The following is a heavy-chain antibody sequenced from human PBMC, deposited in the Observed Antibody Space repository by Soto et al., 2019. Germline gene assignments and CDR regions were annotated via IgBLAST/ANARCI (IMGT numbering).Heavy chain of an antibody. D-gene: IGHD5-18*01. V-gene: IGHV4-30-2*01. CDR2: IYPSGMP. J-gene: IGHJ4*02. CDR1: GGSISNAAYS. Sequence: PSETLSLTCTVSGGSISNAAYSWSWIRQPPGKGLEWIGYIYPSGMPFYNPSLRSRVTISIDRSNDQFSLNLKSVTAAETAVYYCARERGGYGLFDSWGQGTLVTVSS. CDR3: ARERGGYGLFDS.